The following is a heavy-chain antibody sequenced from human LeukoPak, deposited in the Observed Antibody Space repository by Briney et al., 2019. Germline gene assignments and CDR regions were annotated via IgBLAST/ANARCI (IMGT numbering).Heavy chain of an antibody. V-gene: IGHV3-48*04. D-gene: IGHD3-10*01. CDR2: ISSSSSTI. Sequence: SGGSLRLSCAASGFTFSNYAMSWVRQAPGKGLEWVSYISSSSSTIYYADSVKGRFTISRDNAKNSLYLQMNSLRAEDTAVYYCGRDLRGVTPIEDYWGQGTLVTVSS. J-gene: IGHJ4*02. CDR3: GRDLRGVTPIEDY. CDR1: GFTFSNYA.